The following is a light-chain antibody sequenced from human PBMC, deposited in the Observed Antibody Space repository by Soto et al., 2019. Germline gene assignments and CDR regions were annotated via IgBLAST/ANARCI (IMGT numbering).Light chain of an antibody. J-gene: IGKJ1*01. Sequence: DIQMTQSPSTLSASVGDRVTITCRPSQSLGISLAWYQQKPGKAPNLLIYKASNLESGVPSRFSGSGSGAEFTLTISSLQPDDFATYYCQQYRLYPWTFGQGTKVE. CDR2: KAS. CDR1: QSLGIS. CDR3: QQYRLYPWT. V-gene: IGKV1-5*03.